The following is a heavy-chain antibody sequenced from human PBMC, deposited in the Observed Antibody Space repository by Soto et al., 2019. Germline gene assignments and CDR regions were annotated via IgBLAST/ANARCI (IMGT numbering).Heavy chain of an antibody. CDR2: ISYDGSNK. D-gene: IGHD4-17*01. Sequence: QVQLVESGGGVVQPGRSLRLSCAASGFTFSSYAMHWVRQAPGKGLEWVAVISYDGSNKYYGDSVKGRFTISRDNSKNQRNLQMTRLRAEDTAVYYCAREGERESSNDYGDCGYYHCGMDVWGQGTTVTVSS. J-gene: IGHJ6*02. CDR1: GFTFSSYA. V-gene: IGHV3-30-3*01. CDR3: AREGERESSNDYGDCGYYHCGMDV.